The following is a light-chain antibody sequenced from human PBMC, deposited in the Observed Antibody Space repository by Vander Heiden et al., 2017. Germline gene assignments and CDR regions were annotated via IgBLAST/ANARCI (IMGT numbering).Light chain of an antibody. CDR2: AAS. Sequence: GDRVTITCRASQSISSYLNWYQQKPGKAPKLLIYAASSLQSGVPSRFSGSGSGTDFTLTISSLQPEDFATYYCQQSDSTPFTFGHGTKVDIK. CDR3: QQSDSTPFT. V-gene: IGKV1-39*01. J-gene: IGKJ3*01. CDR1: QSISSY.